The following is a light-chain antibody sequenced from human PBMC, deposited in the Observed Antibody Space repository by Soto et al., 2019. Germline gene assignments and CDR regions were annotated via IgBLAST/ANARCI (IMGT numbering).Light chain of an antibody. J-gene: IGKJ1*01. Sequence: DIKMTQSPSILSASVGDRVTITCRASQSIRSWLAWYQQKPGKAPKLLIYDISNLEIGVPSRFSGSGSGTEFPLTISGLQPDDFATYYCQQYNSYSFGQGTKV. CDR1: QSIRSW. CDR3: QQYNSYS. CDR2: DIS. V-gene: IGKV1-5*01.